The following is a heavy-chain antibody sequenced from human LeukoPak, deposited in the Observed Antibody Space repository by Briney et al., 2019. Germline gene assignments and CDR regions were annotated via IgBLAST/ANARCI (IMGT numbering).Heavy chain of an antibody. J-gene: IGHJ4*02. CDR1: GGSISSYY. D-gene: IGHD6-19*01. CDR3: AREGAVAGFDY. Sequence: SETLSLTCTVSGGSISSYYWNWIRQPPGKGLEWIGYIHYSGSSNNNPSLKSRVTISVDTSKNQFPLRLSSVTAADTAVYYCAREGAVAGFDYWGQGTLVTVSS. CDR2: IHYSGSS. V-gene: IGHV4-59*01.